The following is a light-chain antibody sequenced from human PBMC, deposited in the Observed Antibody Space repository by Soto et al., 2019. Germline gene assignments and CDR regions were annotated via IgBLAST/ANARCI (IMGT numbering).Light chain of an antibody. Sequence: EIVLTQSPGTLSLSPGERATLSCRASQSVSSYLAWYQQKPGQAPRLLIYYISTRATGIPARFSGSGSGTEFTLTINSPQSEDSAVYYCQQHNQWPITFGQGTRLEIK. CDR3: QQHNQWPIT. CDR1: QSVSSY. V-gene: IGKV3D-15*01. J-gene: IGKJ5*01. CDR2: YIS.